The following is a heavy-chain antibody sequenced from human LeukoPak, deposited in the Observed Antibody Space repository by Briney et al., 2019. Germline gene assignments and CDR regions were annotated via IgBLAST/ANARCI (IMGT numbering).Heavy chain of an antibody. J-gene: IGHJ4*02. D-gene: IGHD1-26*01. Sequence: PSETPSLTCAVSGGSISSSNWWSWVRQPPGKGLEWIGEIYHSGSTNYNPSLKSRVTISVDKSKNQFSLKLSSVTAADTAVYYCARVSSGATTVDYWGQGTLVTVSS. CDR3: ARVSSGATTVDY. CDR2: IYHSGST. CDR1: GGSISSSNW. V-gene: IGHV4-4*02.